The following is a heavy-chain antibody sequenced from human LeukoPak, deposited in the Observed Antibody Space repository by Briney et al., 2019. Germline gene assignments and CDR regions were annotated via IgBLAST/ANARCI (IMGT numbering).Heavy chain of an antibody. V-gene: IGHV3-7*01. J-gene: IGHJ5*02. Sequence: GGSLRLSCAASGFTFSSYWMSWVRQAPGKGLEWVASIKQDGSEKYYVDSVKGRFTISSDNAKDSLYLQMNSLRAEDTAVYYCARDQDSSSPTNWFDPWGQGTLVTVSS. CDR2: IKQDGSEK. CDR1: GFTFSSYW. D-gene: IGHD6-13*01. CDR3: ARDQDSSSPTNWFDP.